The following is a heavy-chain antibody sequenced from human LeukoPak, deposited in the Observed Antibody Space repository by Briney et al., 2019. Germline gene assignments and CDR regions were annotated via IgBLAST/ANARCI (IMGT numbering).Heavy chain of an antibody. D-gene: IGHD3-22*01. CDR3: ARGRNPYYYDSSGYYFLDAFDI. Sequence: ASVKVSCKASGYTFTSYAMNWVRQAPRQGLEWMGLINTNTGNPTYAQGFTGRFVFSLDTSVSTAYLQISSLKAEDTAVHYCARGRNPYYYDSSGYYFLDAFDIWGQGTMVTVSS. V-gene: IGHV7-4-1*02. CDR2: INTNTGNP. CDR1: GYTFTSYA. J-gene: IGHJ3*02.